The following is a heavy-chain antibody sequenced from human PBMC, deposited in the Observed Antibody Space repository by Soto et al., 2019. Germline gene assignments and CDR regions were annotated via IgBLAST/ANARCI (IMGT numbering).Heavy chain of an antibody. CDR3: ARRGSLKAFDI. V-gene: IGHV4-34*01. J-gene: IGHJ3*02. CDR1: GGSFSGYY. CDR2: INHSGGP. Sequence: KASETLSLTCAVDGGSFSGYYWSWIRQFPGKGLEWIGEINHSGGPLYNPSLKSRVTISVDTSKNQFALKVISVTAADTAVYYCARRGSLKAFDIWGQGTMVTVSS. D-gene: IGHD6-13*01.